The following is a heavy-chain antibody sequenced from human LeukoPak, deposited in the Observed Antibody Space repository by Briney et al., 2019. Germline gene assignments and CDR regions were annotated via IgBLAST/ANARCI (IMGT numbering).Heavy chain of an antibody. CDR1: GGSISSSNW. J-gene: IGHJ3*02. CDR3: ARATYYYDSSGSADAFDI. V-gene: IGHV4-4*02. Sequence: PSGTLSLTCAVSGGSISSSNWWSWVRQPPGKGLEWIGEIYHSGTTNYNPSLKSRVTISVDKSKNQSSLKLSSVTAADTAVYYCARATYYYDSSGSADAFDIWGQGTMVTVSS. D-gene: IGHD3-22*01. CDR2: IYHSGTT.